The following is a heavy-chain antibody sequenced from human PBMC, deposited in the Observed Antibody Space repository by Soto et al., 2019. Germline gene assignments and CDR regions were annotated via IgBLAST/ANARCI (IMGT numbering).Heavy chain of an antibody. CDR1: GGSISSYY. Sequence: QVQLQESGPGLVKPSETLSLTCTVSGGSISSYYWSWIRQPPGKGLEWIGYIYYSGSTNYNPSLTSRVPISVDTSKNQFSLKLSSVTPADTAVYYCARDGLGYCSGGSCYRGGNWFDPRGQGTLVTVSS. CDR3: ARDGLGYCSGGSCYRGGNWFDP. V-gene: IGHV4-59*01. CDR2: IYYSGST. J-gene: IGHJ5*02. D-gene: IGHD2-15*01.